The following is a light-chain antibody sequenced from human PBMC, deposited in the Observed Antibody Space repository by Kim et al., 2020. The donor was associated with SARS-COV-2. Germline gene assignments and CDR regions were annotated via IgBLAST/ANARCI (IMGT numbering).Light chain of an antibody. Sequence: SPGERATLSCRASQSVSSSYIAWYQQKPGQAPRLLIFGASSRATGIPDSFSGSGSGTDFTLTITRLEPEDFAVYYCQQYGSSLPTFGQGTKVDIK. CDR2: GAS. J-gene: IGKJ1*01. CDR1: QSVSSSY. CDR3: QQYGSSLPT. V-gene: IGKV3-20*01.